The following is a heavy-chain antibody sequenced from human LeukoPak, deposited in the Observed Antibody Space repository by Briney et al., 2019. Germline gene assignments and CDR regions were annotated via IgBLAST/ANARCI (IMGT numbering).Heavy chain of an antibody. Sequence: ASVKVSCKASGYTFTGYYMHWVRQAPGQGLEWMGWINPNSGGTNYAQKFQGRVTITADESTSTAYMELSSLRSEDTAVYYCARVVYGDYEGFDYWGQGTLVTVSS. CDR1: GYTFTGYY. CDR3: ARVVYGDYEGFDY. V-gene: IGHV1-2*02. CDR2: INPNSGGT. J-gene: IGHJ4*02. D-gene: IGHD4-17*01.